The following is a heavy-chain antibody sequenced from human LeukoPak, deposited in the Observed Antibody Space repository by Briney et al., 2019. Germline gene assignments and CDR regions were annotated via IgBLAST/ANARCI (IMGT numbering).Heavy chain of an antibody. V-gene: IGHV3-48*03. CDR3: AFGIAPAAFDT. CDR2: ISSSGTTI. J-gene: IGHJ3*02. Sequence: PGGSLRLSCAASGFTFSSFEMNWVRQAPGKGLEWVSYISSSGTTIYPDSVKGRFTISRDNAKNSLYLQMNSLRDEDTAVYYCAFGIAPAAFDTWGHGTMVTVS. D-gene: IGHD6-13*01. CDR1: GFTFSSFE.